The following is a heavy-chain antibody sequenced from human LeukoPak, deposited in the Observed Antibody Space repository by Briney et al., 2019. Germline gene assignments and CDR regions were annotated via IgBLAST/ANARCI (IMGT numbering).Heavy chain of an antibody. V-gene: IGHV4-31*03. CDR3: ASSILRYFDWPSPNYYGMDV. CDR2: IYYSGSA. J-gene: IGHJ6*02. Sequence: SETLSLTCTVSGGSISSGGYYWSWIRQHPGKGLEWIGYIYYSGSAYYNPSLKSRVTISVDTSKNQFSLKLSSVTAADTAVYYCASSILRYFDWPSPNYYGMDVWGQGTTVTVSS. CDR1: GGSISSGGYY. D-gene: IGHD3-9*01.